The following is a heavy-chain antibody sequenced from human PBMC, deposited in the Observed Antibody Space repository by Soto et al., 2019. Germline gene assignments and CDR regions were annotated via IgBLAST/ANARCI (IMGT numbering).Heavy chain of an antibody. CDR3: AKSHVGMVIWPTWFFDL. J-gene: IGHJ2*01. V-gene: IGHV3-9*01. CDR2: ISSNSYTI. D-gene: IGHD1-26*01. Sequence: ELQLVQSGGALVQPGQSLRLSCTASGFAFDDYSMHWVRQVPGKGLEWVAGISSNSYTIRYADSVKGRFTISRESAKSSLYLQMNSLQPDDTALYFCAKSHVGMVIWPTWFFDLWGRGTLVTVS. CDR1: GFAFDDYS.